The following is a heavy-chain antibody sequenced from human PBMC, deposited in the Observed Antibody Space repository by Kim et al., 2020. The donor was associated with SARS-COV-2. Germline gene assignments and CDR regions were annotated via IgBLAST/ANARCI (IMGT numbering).Heavy chain of an antibody. V-gene: IGHV4-4*02. J-gene: IGHJ6*02. CDR3: AFLSPPRRVPAAIWDYYYGMDV. Sequence: SETLSLTCAVSGGSISSSNWWSWVRQPPGKGLEWIGEIYHSGSNNYNPSLKSRVTISVDKSKNQFSLKLSSVTAADTAVYYCAFLSPPRRVPAAIWDYYYGMDVWAQGATVTVSS. D-gene: IGHD2-2*01. CDR2: IYHSGSN. CDR1: GGSISSSNW.